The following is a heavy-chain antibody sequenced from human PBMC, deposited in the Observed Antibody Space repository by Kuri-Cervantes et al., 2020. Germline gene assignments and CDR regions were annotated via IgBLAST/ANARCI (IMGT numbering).Heavy chain of an antibody. CDR1: GFSFRDYY. V-gene: IGHV3-23*01. D-gene: IGHD6-19*01. CDR3: AVTVAGKFDY. Sequence: GESLKISCAASGFSFRDYYMSWIRQAPGKGLEWVSAISGSGGSTYYADSVKGRFTISSDNSKNTLYLQMNSLGAEDTAVYYCAVTVAGKFDYWGQGTLVTVSS. J-gene: IGHJ4*02. CDR2: ISGSGGST.